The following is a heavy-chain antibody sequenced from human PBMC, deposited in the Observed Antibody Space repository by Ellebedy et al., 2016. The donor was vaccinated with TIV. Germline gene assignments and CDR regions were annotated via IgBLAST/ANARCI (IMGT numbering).Heavy chain of an antibody. CDR3: ARTFDFIGY. Sequence: MPSETLSLTCSVSGASIINSIYYWGWIRQPPGKGLEWIGLIHHSGATHYNPSLKGRLTISVDTSKNHFSLELTSVTAADSALYFCARTFDFIGYWGQGSLVTVSS. CDR2: IHHSGAT. V-gene: IGHV4-39*02. D-gene: IGHD3-16*01. J-gene: IGHJ4*02. CDR1: GASIINSIYY.